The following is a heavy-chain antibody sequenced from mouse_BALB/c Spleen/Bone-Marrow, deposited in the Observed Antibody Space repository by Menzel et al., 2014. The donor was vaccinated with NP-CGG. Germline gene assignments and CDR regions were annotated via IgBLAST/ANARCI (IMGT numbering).Heavy chain of an antibody. CDR2: IRNKANGYTT. CDR1: GFTFTYYY. V-gene: IGHV7-3*02. CDR3: ARFPMDY. Sequence: EVKLVESGGGLVQPGGSLRLSCTTSGFTFTYYYMSWVRQPPGKALEWLAFIRNKANGYTTEYSASVKGRFTISRDNSQSILYLQMNTLRAEDSATYYCARFPMDYWGQGTSVTVSS. J-gene: IGHJ4*01.